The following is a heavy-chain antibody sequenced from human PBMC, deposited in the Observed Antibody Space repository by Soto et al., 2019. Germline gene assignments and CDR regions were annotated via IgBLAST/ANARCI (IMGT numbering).Heavy chain of an antibody. V-gene: IGHV3-74*01. D-gene: IGHD3-10*01. CDR2: INSDGSGT. CDR3: ARDTGARAEHRYFDY. CDR1: GFTFGNYW. J-gene: IGHJ4*01. Sequence: PVGTLRLSCAASGFTFGNYWMHWVRQAPGKGLVWVSRINSDGSGTSHADSVKGRFTISRDNAKNTLYLQMNSLRAEDTTVYYCARDTGARAEHRYFDYWGQGTLVTVSS.